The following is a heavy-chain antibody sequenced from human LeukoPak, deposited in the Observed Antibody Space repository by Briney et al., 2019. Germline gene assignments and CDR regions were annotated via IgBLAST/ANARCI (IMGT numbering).Heavy chain of an antibody. V-gene: IGHV4-34*01. CDR1: GGSFSGYY. CDR2: INHSGST. CDR3: ARHEGGSSGWYDFDY. D-gene: IGHD6-19*01. J-gene: IGHJ4*02. Sequence: SETLSLTCAVYGGSFSGYYWSWIRQPPGKGLEWIGEINHSGSTNYNPSLKSRVTISVDTSKNQFSLKLSSVTAADTAVYYCARHEGGSSGWYDFDYWGRGTLVTVSS.